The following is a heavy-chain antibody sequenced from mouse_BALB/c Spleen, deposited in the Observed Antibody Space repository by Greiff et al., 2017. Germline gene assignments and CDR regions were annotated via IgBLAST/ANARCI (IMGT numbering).Heavy chain of an antibody. CDR1: GFAFSSYD. CDR3: ARTLNYHGDEGYAMDY. V-gene: IGHV5-12-1*01. J-gene: IGHJ4*01. CDR2: ISSGGGST. Sequence: EVKLVESGGGLVKPGGSLKLSCAASGFAFSSYDMSWVRQTPEKRLEWVAYISSGGGSTYYPDTVKGRFTISRDNAKNTLYLQMSSLKSEDTAMYYCARTLNYHGDEGYAMDYWGQGTSVTVAS. D-gene: IGHD1-2*01.